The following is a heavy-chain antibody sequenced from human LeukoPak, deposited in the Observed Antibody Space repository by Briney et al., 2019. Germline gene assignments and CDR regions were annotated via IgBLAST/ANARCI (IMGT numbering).Heavy chain of an antibody. CDR3: ARDTGYDCFDY. CDR2: MNQDGSEK. D-gene: IGHD5-12*01. CDR1: GFTFSGSW. J-gene: IGHJ4*02. Sequence: PGGSLRLPCAASGFTFSGSWMAWVRQAPGKGLEWVANMNQDGSEKNYVDSVKGRFTISRDNAKNSLYLQMNSLRAEDTAVYYCARDTGYDCFDYWGQGTLVTVSS. V-gene: IGHV3-7*01.